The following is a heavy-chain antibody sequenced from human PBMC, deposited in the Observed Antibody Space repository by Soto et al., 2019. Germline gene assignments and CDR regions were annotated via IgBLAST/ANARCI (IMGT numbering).Heavy chain of an antibody. J-gene: IGHJ4*02. CDR3: AKDSVALLWFGASDY. D-gene: IGHD3-10*01. CDR2: ISWNSGSI. V-gene: IGHV3-9*01. Sequence: DVQLVESGGGLVQRGRSLRLSCAASGFTFDDYAMHWVRQAPGKGLEWVSGISWNSGSIGYADSVKGRFTISRDNAKNSLYLQMNSLRAEDTALYYCAKDSVALLWFGASDYWGQGTLVTVSS. CDR1: GFTFDDYA.